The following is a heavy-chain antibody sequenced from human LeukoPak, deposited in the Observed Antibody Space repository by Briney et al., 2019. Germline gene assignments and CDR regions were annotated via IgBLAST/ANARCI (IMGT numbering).Heavy chain of an antibody. CDR2: VSDSGGSR. J-gene: IGHJ4*02. V-gene: IGHV3-23*01. CDR3: AKEPYSGSQLLDY. CDR1: GFTFSSHA. Sequence: PGGSLRVSCAASGFTFSSHAMSWVRQAPGKGLEWVSGVSDSGGSRYYADSVKGRFTISRDNSKNTLYLQMNSLTAEDTAVYYCAKEPYSGSQLLDYWGQGTLVTVSS. D-gene: IGHD1-26*01.